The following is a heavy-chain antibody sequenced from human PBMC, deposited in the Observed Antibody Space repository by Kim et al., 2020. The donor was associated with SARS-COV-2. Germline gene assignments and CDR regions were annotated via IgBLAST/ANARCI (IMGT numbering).Heavy chain of an antibody. CDR3: ATNSGVGRQNWFDP. Sequence: AKKFQGRVTMTEDTSTDTAYMELSSLRSEDTAVYYCATNSGVGRQNWFDPWGQGTLVTVSS. D-gene: IGHD1-26*01. J-gene: IGHJ5*02. V-gene: IGHV1-24*01.